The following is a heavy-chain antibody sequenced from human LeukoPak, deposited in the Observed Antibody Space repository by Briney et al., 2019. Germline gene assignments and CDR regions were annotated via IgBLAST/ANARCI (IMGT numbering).Heavy chain of an antibody. Sequence: GGSLRLSCAASGFTFTNYWMSWVRQAPGKGLEWVSSISSSSSYIYYADSVKGRFTISRDNAKNSLYLQMNSLRAEDTAVYYCARGAYSSSSTSDYWGQGTLVTVSS. CDR2: ISSSSSYI. CDR3: ARGAYSSSSTSDY. V-gene: IGHV3-21*01. J-gene: IGHJ4*02. CDR1: GFTFTNYW. D-gene: IGHD6-6*01.